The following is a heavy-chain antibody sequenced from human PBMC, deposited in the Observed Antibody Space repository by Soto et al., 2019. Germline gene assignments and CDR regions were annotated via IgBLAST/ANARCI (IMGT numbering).Heavy chain of an antibody. Sequence: QVQLVQSGAEVKKPGASVKVSCKASGYTFTSYGINWVRQAPGQRLEWMGWINACNGNTKYSQKFQGRVTITRDTSATTAYMELSSLRSEGTPAYYCAIDTACGRWGQVKMISVAS. CDR2: INACNGNT. D-gene: IGHD3-22*01. CDR3: AIDTACGR. V-gene: IGHV1-3*01. CDR1: GYTFTSYG. J-gene: IGHJ3*02.